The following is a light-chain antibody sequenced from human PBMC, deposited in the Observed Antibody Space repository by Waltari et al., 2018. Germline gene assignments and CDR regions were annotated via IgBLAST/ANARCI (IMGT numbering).Light chain of an antibody. CDR2: AAS. J-gene: IGKJ3*01. V-gene: IGKV1-39*01. CDR3: QQSYSTPFT. Sequence: IQMTQSPSSLSASVGDRVTITCRASQSISSYLNWYQQKPGKAPKLLIYAASGLDSGVPSRFSGSGSVTDFTLTISSLHPEDFATYYCQQSYSTPFTFGPGTKVDFK. CDR1: QSISSY.